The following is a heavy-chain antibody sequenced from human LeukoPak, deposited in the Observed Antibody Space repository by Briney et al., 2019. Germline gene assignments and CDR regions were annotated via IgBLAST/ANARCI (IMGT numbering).Heavy chain of an antibody. Sequence: PGGSLRLSRAASGFTFSSYWMHWVRQAPGKGLVWVSRINSDGSSTSYADSVKGRFTISRDNAMNTLYLQMNSLRAEDTAVYYCAMVRGYYYHGLDVWGQGTTVTVSS. D-gene: IGHD3-10*01. CDR2: INSDGSST. J-gene: IGHJ6*02. CDR3: AMVRGYYYHGLDV. V-gene: IGHV3-74*01. CDR1: GFTFSSYW.